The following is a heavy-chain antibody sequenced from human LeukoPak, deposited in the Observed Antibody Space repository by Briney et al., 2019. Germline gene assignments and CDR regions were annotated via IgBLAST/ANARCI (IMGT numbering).Heavy chain of an antibody. Sequence: GGSLRLSCAASGFTFDDYGMSWVRQAPGKGLEWVSGINWNGGSTGYTDSVKGRFTISRDNAKNSLYLQMNSPRGEDTALYYCAREKPFYDSSGYYYPIAFDYWGQGTLVTVSS. V-gene: IGHV3-20*04. CDR3: AREKPFYDSSGYYYPIAFDY. CDR1: GFTFDDYG. CDR2: INWNGGST. J-gene: IGHJ4*02. D-gene: IGHD3-22*01.